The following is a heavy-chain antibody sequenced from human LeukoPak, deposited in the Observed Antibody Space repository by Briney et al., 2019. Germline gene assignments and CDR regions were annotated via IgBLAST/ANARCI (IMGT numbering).Heavy chain of an antibody. CDR2: IYYSGST. CDR1: GGSISSYY. J-gene: IGHJ4*02. Sequence: SETLSLTCTVSGGSISSYYWSWIRQPPGKGLEWIGYIYYSGSTNYNPSLKSRVTISVDTSKNQFSLKLSSVTAADTAVYYCARRALYGDYEPQYYFDYWGQGTLVTVSS. V-gene: IGHV4-59*08. CDR3: ARRALYGDYEPQYYFDY. D-gene: IGHD4-17*01.